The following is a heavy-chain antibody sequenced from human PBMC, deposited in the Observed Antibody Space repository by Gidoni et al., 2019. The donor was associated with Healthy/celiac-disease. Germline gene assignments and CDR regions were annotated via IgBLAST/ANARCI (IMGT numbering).Heavy chain of an antibody. CDR3: ARGSGDSSGYYYSLRANDAFDI. V-gene: IGHV4-34*01. J-gene: IGHJ3*02. CDR2: IHHSVST. D-gene: IGHD3-22*01. CDR1: GGSFRGYY. Sequence: QVQLQQWGAGLLKPSETLSLTCAVYGGSFRGYYWRWIRQPPGKGLEWIGEIHHSVSTNYNPSLKSRVTISVDTSKNQFSLKLSSVTAADTAVYYCARGSGDSSGYYYSLRANDAFDIWGQGTMVTVSS.